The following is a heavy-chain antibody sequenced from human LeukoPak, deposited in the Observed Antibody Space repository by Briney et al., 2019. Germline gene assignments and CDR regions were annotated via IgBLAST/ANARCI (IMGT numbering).Heavy chain of an antibody. V-gene: IGHV3-23*01. D-gene: IGHD3-22*01. CDR3: ARDPDSSGYFDY. Sequence: GGSLRLSCAASGFTFSSYAMSWVRQAPGKGLEWVSAISGSGGSTYYADSVKGRFTISRDNAKNSLYLQMNSLRAEDTAVYYCARDPDSSGYFDYWGQGTLVTVSS. CDR1: GFTFSSYA. CDR2: ISGSGGST. J-gene: IGHJ4*02.